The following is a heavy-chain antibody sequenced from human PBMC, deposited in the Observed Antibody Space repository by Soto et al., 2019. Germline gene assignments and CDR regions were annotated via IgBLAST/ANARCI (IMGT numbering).Heavy chain of an antibody. V-gene: IGHV3-23*01. CDR2: ISDDGSRT. J-gene: IGHJ5*01. D-gene: IGHD3-16*01. Sequence: EVQLLESGGGLVQPGGSLRLSCAASGFSFSTFEMSWVRQAPGRGLEWVSFISDDGSRTYYADAVKGRFTISRDNSKHTRYWQMTSLTAEGTALYACVKGGWLDFWGQGTLVTVSS. CDR3: VKGGWLDF. CDR1: GFSFSTFE.